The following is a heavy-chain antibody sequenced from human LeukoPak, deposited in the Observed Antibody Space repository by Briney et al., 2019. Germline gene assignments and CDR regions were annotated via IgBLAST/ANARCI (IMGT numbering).Heavy chain of an antibody. CDR2: IHYSGYT. J-gene: IGHJ2*01. V-gene: IGHV4-59*01. D-gene: IGHD7-27*01. CDR3: ARPWGSDWYFDL. CDR1: GGSISNYY. Sequence: SETLSLTCAVSGGSISNYYCSWIRQPPGKGLEWLGYIHYSGYTNYNPSLESRVTILVDTSKNQFSLHLISVPGADTAVYYCARPWGSDWYFDLWGRGTLVTVSS.